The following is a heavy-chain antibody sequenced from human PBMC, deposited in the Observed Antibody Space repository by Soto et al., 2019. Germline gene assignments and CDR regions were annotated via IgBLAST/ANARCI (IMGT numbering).Heavy chain of an antibody. D-gene: IGHD2-8*01. CDR3: AKDRTHYCTNVVCSHRGMDV. CDR2: ISYDGSNK. Sequence: GGSLRLSCAASGFTFSNYGMHWVSKAQGKGLEWVAVISYDGSNKYYADSVKGRFTISRDNSKNTLYLQMNSLRAEDTAVYYCAKDRTHYCTNVVCSHRGMDVWGQGTTVTVSS. CDR1: GFTFSNYG. J-gene: IGHJ6*02. V-gene: IGHV3-30*18.